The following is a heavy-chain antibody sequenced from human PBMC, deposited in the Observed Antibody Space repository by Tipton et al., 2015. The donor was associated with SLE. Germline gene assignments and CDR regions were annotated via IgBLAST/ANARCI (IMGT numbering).Heavy chain of an antibody. D-gene: IGHD6-13*01. CDR2: ISNSETP. Sequence: TLSLTCTVSGGSISSHYWSWIRQAPGKGLEWIGYISNSETPNYNPSLKSRVTISVDTSKNQFSLKLRSVTAADTALYYCARSPGIAAAGYFDYWGQGTLVTVSS. CDR3: ARSPGIAAAGYFDY. J-gene: IGHJ4*02. CDR1: GGSISSHY. V-gene: IGHV4-59*11.